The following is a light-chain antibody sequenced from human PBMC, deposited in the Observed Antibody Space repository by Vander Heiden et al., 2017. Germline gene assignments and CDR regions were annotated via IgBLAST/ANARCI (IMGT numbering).Light chain of an antibody. J-gene: IGKJ2*01. V-gene: IGKV3-20*01. CDR3: QHYGSYSYT. Sequence: EIVLTQSPATLSLSPGERATLSCRASQSVSSSYLAWYQQKPGQAPRLLIYAASSRATGIPDRFSGSGSETDFTLTVSRLESEDFAVYYCQHYGSYSYTFGQGTKVEIK. CDR1: QSVSSSY. CDR2: AAS.